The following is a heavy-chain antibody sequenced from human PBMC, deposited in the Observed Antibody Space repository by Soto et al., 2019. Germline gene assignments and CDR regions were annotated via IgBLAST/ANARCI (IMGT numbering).Heavy chain of an antibody. D-gene: IGHD1-26*01. CDR2: ITSSTGYI. CDR1: GFTFSSYS. V-gene: IGHV3-21*01. CDR3: ARMGGSYDFAS. Sequence: EVQLVESGGGLVKPGGSLRLSCAASGFTFSSYSMNWVRQAPGKGLEWVSSITSSTGYIDYADSVKGRFTISRDNAKNPLYLQRTSLRAEDTAVYYCARMGGSYDFASWGQGTWSTVS. J-gene: IGHJ4*02.